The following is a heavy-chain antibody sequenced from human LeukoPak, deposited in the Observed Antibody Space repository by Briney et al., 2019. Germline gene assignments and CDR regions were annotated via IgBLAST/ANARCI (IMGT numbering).Heavy chain of an antibody. CDR2: DYIDGSST. V-gene: IGHV3-74*01. J-gene: IGHJ4*02. D-gene: IGHD5-18*01. CDR1: GFTFSSYW. Sequence: GGSLRLSCAASGFTFSSYWMHWVRQAPGKGLVWVSRDYIDGSSTSYADSVKGRFTISRDNAKNSLYLQMNSLRADDTAVYYCAREAGIPPNTQLWPTSVDYWGQGTLVTVSS. CDR3: AREAGIPPNTQLWPTSVDY.